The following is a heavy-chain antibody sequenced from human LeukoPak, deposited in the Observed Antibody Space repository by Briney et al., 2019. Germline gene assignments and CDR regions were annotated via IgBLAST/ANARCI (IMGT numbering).Heavy chain of an antibody. D-gene: IGHD3-10*01. J-gene: IGHJ4*02. CDR1: GYSISSGYY. V-gene: IGHV4-38-2*01. CDR2: IYHSGST. Sequence: SETLSLICAVSGYSISSGYYWGWIRQPPGKGLEWIGSIYHSGSTYYNPSLKSRVTISLDTSNNQFALRLSSVTATDTATYYCARPRLRSYGHFDYWGQGTLVTVSS. CDR3: ARPRLRSYGHFDY.